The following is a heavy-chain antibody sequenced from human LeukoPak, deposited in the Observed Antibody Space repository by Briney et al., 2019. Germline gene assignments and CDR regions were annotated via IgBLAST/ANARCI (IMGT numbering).Heavy chain of an antibody. V-gene: IGHV3-23*01. CDR2: ISGSGGTT. Sequence: PGGSLRLSCAASGFPFSSYAMSWVRQAPGKGLECVSGISGSGGTTYYAGSVKGRFIFSRDNSKKSLYLQMNSLRAEDTAVYYCAKDNSGWFWGFDYWGQGTLVTVSS. CDR1: GFPFSSYA. CDR3: AKDNSGWFWGFDY. D-gene: IGHD3-10*01. J-gene: IGHJ4*02.